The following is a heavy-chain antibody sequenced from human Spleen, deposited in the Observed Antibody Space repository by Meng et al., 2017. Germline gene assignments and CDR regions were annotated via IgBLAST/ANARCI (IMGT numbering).Heavy chain of an antibody. V-gene: IGHV1-18*01. CDR1: GYTFTSYA. CDR3: ARGEDYYGSGSYV. CDR2: IGAYNGNT. D-gene: IGHD3-10*01. Sequence: ASVKVSCKASGYTFTSYAMNWVRQAPGQGLEWMGWIGAYNGNTNYAQKLQGRVTMTTDTSTSTAYMELRSLRSDDTAVYYCARGEDYYGSGSYVWGQGTLVTVSS. J-gene: IGHJ4*02.